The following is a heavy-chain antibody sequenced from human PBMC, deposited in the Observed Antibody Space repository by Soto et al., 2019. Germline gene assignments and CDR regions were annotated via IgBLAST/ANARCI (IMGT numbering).Heavy chain of an antibody. J-gene: IGHJ5*02. CDR1: GYSIANYW. CDR2: IYPGDSDT. CDR3: ARRAYGYDSYWFDP. Sequence: GASLKISCEGSGYSIANYWVGWVRQMPGKGLEWMGIIYPGDSDTRYSPSFQGQVTVSADKSISTAYLQWSSLKASDTAMYYCARRAYGYDSYWFDPWGQGTLVTVPQ. V-gene: IGHV5-51*01. D-gene: IGHD5-12*01.